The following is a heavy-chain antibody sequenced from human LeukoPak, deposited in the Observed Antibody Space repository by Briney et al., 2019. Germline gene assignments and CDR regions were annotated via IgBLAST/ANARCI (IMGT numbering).Heavy chain of an antibody. CDR2: ISSSSNYK. J-gene: IGHJ4*02. V-gene: IGHV3-21*01. Sequence: PGGSLRLSCAASGFTFTSYSMNWVRQAPGKGLEWVSSISSSSNYKYYADPEKGRYTIPRNNANNSQYQQKNSQTAENTAVYYCAREPGDSSGWSEWGQGTLVTVSS. D-gene: IGHD6-19*01. CDR3: AREPGDSSGWSE. CDR1: GFTFTSYS.